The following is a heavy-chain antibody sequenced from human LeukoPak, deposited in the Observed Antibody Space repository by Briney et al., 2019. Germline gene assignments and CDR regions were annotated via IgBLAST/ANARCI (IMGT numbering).Heavy chain of an antibody. CDR2: IYTSGST. V-gene: IGHV4-61*02. J-gene: IGHJ6*03. Sequence: SSETLSLTCTVSGGSISSGSYYWSWIRQPAGKGLEWIGRIYTSGSTNYNPSLKSRVTISVDTSKDQFSLKLSSVTAADTAVYYCARGIVVVAQLGYYYYYYMDVWGKGTTVTVSS. D-gene: IGHD2-15*01. CDR1: GGSISSGSYY. CDR3: ARGIVVVAQLGYYYYYYMDV.